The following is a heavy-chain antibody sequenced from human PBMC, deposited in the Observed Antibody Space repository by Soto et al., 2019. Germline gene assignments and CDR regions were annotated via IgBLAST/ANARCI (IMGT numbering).Heavy chain of an antibody. CDR1: GYTFTSYG. CDR2: ISAYNGNT. V-gene: IGHV1-18*01. J-gene: IGHJ4*02. Sequence: QVQLVQSGAEVKKPGASVKVSCKASGYTFTSYGISWVRQAPGQGLEWMGWISAYNGNTNYAQKLKGRVTMTTDTSTSTAYMELRSLRSDDTAVYYCARESGYYDSSGYYQPPVDYWGQGTLVTVSS. CDR3: ARESGYYDSSGYYQPPVDY. D-gene: IGHD3-22*01.